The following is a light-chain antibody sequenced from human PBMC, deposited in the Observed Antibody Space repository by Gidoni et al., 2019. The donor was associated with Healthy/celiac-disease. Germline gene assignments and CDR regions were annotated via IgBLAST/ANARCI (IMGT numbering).Light chain of an antibody. CDR1: SGSVSTSYY. CDR3: VLYMGSGFWV. V-gene: IGLV8-61*01. CDR2: STN. Sequence: QTVVTPEPSFSVSPGGTVTLTCGLSSGSVSTSYYPSWYQQTPGQAPRTLIYSTNTRSSGVPDRFSGSILGNQAALTITGAQADDESDYYCVLYMGSGFWVFGGGTKLTVL. J-gene: IGLJ3*02.